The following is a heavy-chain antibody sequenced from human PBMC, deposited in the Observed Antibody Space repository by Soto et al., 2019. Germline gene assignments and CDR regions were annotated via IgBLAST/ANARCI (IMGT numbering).Heavy chain of an antibody. J-gene: IGHJ1*01. D-gene: IGHD2-8*01. Sequence: SETLSLTCAASGGTFSGYYWSWIRQAPGKGLEWVGEINHSGSTNYNPAVKSRVTISVDTSKNQFSLKLSTVTAADTAVYYCARVRYCTNGVCPSAECFQHWGQGTLVTVSS. CDR1: GGTFSGYY. CDR3: ARVRYCTNGVCPSAECFQH. V-gene: IGHV4-34*01. CDR2: INHSGST.